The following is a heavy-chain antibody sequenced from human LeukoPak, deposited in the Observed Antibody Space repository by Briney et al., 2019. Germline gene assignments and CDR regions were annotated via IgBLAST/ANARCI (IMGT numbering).Heavy chain of an antibody. CDR1: GDNVSSKNGA. Sequence: SQTISLTCVVSGDNVSSKNGAWNWIRQSPSRGLEWLGRTYYRSKWYNDYAESMEGRMTISQDTSKNQYSLHLNSVTPDDTAVYYCARDFGTTGWHTFDYWGQGTLVTVSS. CDR3: ARDFGTTGWHTFDY. CDR2: TYYRSKWYN. D-gene: IGHD6-19*01. J-gene: IGHJ4*02. V-gene: IGHV6-1*01.